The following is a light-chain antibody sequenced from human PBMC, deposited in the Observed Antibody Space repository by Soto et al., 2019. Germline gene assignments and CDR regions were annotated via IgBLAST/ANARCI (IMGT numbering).Light chain of an antibody. V-gene: IGKV3D-20*01. CDR3: QQYGSSPSIT. Sequence: EIVLTQSPATLSLSPGERATLSCGASESVYSSYLAWYQQKPGLAPRLLIYDASSRATGIPDRFSGSGSGTDFTLTISRLEPEDFAVYYCQQYGSSPSITFGQGTRLEIK. CDR1: ESVYSSY. J-gene: IGKJ5*01. CDR2: DAS.